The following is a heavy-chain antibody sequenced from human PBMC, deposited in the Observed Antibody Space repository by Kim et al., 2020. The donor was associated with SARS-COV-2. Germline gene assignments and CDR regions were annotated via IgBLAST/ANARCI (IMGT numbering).Heavy chain of an antibody. D-gene: IGHD4-17*01. CDR2: INHDASIT. V-gene: IGHV3-74*03. J-gene: IGHJ4*01. Sequence: GGSLRLSCAVSGFTFRNYWMHWVRHAPGKGLEWVSRINHDASITTYADSVKGRFIISRDNAKNTIYLQMNSLRAEDTAVYSCVRVLILMDTPGDAFDYWG. CDR3: VRVLILMDTPGDAFDY. CDR1: GFTFRNYW.